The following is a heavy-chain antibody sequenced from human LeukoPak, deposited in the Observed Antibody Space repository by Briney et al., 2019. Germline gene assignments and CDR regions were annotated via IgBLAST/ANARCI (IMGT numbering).Heavy chain of an antibody. CDR3: ARGQIYSSGSPSNWFDP. V-gene: IGHV3-21*01. Sequence: GGSLRLSCEASGFTFSSYTMNWVGQAPGKGLECVSSISSSSSYIYYADSVKGRFTISRDNAKNSLYLQMNSLRAEDTAVYYCARGQIYSSGSPSNWFDPWGQGTLVTVSS. J-gene: IGHJ5*02. CDR2: ISSSSSYI. CDR1: GFTFSSYT. D-gene: IGHD3-10*01.